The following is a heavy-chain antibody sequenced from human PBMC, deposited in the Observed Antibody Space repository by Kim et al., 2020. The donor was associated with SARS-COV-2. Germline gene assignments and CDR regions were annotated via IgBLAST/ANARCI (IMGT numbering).Heavy chain of an antibody. V-gene: IGHV4-39*01. CDR2: IYYSGST. J-gene: IGHJ4*02. CDR1: GGSISSSSYY. CDR3: ARQRVDPSWGYGSERGAGGH. Sequence: SETLSLTCTVSGGSISSSSYYWGWIRQPPGKGLEWIGSIYYSGSTYYNPSLKSRVTISVDTSKNQFSLKLSSVTAADTAVYYCARQRVDPSWGYGSERGAGGHWGQGTLVTVSS. D-gene: IGHD3-10*01.